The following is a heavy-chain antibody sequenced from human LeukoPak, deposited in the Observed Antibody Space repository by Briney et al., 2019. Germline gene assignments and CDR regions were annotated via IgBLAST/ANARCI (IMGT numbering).Heavy chain of an antibody. D-gene: IGHD2-2*01. CDR2: ISYDGSNK. CDR3: AKDPRTKYCSSTSCYGRGNYYYGMDV. Sequence: PGGSLRLSCAASGFTFSSYGMHWVRQAPGKGLEWVAVISYDGSNKYYADSVKGQFTISRDNSKNTLYLQMNSLRAEDTAVYYCAKDPRTKYCSSTSCYGRGNYYYGMDVWGKGTTVTVSS. V-gene: IGHV3-30*18. J-gene: IGHJ6*04. CDR1: GFTFSSYG.